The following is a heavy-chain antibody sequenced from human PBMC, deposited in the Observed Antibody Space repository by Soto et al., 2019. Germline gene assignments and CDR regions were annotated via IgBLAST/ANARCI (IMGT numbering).Heavy chain of an antibody. CDR2: INAGNGNT. D-gene: IGHD3-16*01. CDR1: GYTFTSYA. Sequence: QVQLVQSGAEVKKPGASVKVSCKASGYTFTSYAMHWVRQAPGQRLEWMGWINAGNGNTKYSQKFQGRVTLTRDKSASTAYMELSSLRSEDTAVYYCARGYGGPIGWFDPWGQGTLVTVSS. CDR3: ARGYGGPIGWFDP. J-gene: IGHJ5*02. V-gene: IGHV1-3*01.